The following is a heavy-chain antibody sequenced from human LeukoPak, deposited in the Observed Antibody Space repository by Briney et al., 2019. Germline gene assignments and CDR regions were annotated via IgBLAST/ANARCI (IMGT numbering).Heavy chain of an antibody. Sequence: GSLRLSCAASGFTFSSYSMNWVRQAPGKGLEWVSFISGSSGYIYYADSVKGRFTISRDNAKNSLYLQMNSLRDEDTAVYYCARGEYGSGSYHIDYWGQGTLVTVSS. D-gene: IGHD3-10*01. CDR3: ARGEYGSGSYHIDY. CDR1: GFTFSSYS. CDR2: ISGSSGYI. V-gene: IGHV3-21*01. J-gene: IGHJ4*02.